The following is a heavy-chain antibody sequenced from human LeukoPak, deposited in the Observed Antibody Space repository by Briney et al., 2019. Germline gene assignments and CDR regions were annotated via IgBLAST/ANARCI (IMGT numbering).Heavy chain of an antibody. Sequence: GGSLRLSCPASGFAYSGSSMHWVRQAPGKGLEWVSGIQRDGSSPTYADSVKGRFTISRDNAKGSVYLQVNILRAEDTAVYYCSRGHYGPDYWGQGTLVTVSS. CDR1: GFAYSGSS. CDR2: IQRDGSSP. V-gene: IGHV3-74*01. J-gene: IGHJ4*02. D-gene: IGHD3-16*01. CDR3: SRGHYGPDY.